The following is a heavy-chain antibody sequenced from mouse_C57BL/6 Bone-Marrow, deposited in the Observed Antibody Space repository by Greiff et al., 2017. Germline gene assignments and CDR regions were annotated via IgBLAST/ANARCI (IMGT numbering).Heavy chain of an antibody. D-gene: IGHD2-3*01. Sequence: QVQLQQPGAELVKPGASVKLSCKASGYTFTSYWMHWVKQRPGQGLEWIGTIHPNSGSTNYNEKFKSKATLTVDKSSSTAYMQLSSLTSEDSAVYYCAREGWLPFAYWGQGTLVTVSA. V-gene: IGHV1-64*01. J-gene: IGHJ3*01. CDR1: GYTFTSYW. CDR2: IHPNSGST. CDR3: AREGWLPFAY.